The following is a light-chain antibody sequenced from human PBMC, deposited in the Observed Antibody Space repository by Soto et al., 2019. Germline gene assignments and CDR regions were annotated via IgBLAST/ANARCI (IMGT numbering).Light chain of an antibody. CDR3: HSYDSSLSASV. Sequence: QSALTQPASVSGSPGQSITISCTGTSSDVGGYNYVSWYQQHPGKAPKLMIYEVSNRPSGVSNRFSGSKSGNTASLTISGLQAEDEADYYCHSYDSSLSASVFGAGTKVTVL. CDR1: SSDVGGYNY. J-gene: IGLJ1*01. CDR2: EVS. V-gene: IGLV2-14*01.